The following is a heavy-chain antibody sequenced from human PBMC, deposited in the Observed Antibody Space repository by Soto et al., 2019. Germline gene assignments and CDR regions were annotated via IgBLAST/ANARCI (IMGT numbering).Heavy chain of an antibody. CDR2: VKPDGTEK. CDR1: GFTLSNYW. CDR3: ARECY. J-gene: IGHJ4*02. V-gene: IGHV3-7*01. Sequence: GGSLRLSCAASGFTLSNYWMSWVRQAPGRGLEWVATVKPDGTEKYYVDSVKGRFTISRDNAQNSLYLQMNSLRNEDTAVYYCARECYWGQGTLVTVSS.